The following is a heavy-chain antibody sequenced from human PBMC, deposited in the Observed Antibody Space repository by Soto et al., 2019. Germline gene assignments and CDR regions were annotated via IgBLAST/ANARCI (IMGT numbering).Heavy chain of an antibody. CDR3: TTDVTIFGVVTLSFDY. Sequence: WGSLRHSCAAAEFTFSNAWMRWVRQDTGKGLEWVGRIKSKTDGGTTDYSAPVKGRFTISRDDSKNTLYLQINSLKTEDTAVYYSTTDVTIFGVVTLSFDYCGQGTLVTVSS. J-gene: IGHJ4*02. D-gene: IGHD3-3*01. CDR2: IKSKTDGGTT. V-gene: IGHV3-15*01. CDR1: EFTFSNAW.